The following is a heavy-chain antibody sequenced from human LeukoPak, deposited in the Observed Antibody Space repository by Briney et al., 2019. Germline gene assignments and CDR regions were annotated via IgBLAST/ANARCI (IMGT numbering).Heavy chain of an antibody. CDR2: ISNNGGYT. CDR3: ARDSSSWFDY. J-gene: IGHJ4*02. V-gene: IGHV3-23*01. Sequence: GGSLRLSCAASGFTFNSSAMSWVRQAPGKGLEWVSAISNNGGYTYYADSVQGRFTISRDNSKNTLYLQMNSLRAEDTAVYYCARDSSSWFDYWGQGTLVTVSS. CDR1: GFTFNSSA. D-gene: IGHD6-13*01.